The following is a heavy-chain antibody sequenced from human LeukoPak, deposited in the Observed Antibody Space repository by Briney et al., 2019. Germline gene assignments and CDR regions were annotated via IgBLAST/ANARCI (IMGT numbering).Heavy chain of an antibody. V-gene: IGHV6-1*01. CDR3: AREGATTLFDY. Sequence: SQTLSLTCAISGDSVSSNSVTWNWIRQSPSRGLEWLGRTYYRSKWSNDYAVSVKSRMTINPDTSKNQFSLQLNSVTPEDTAVYYCAREGATTLFDYWGQGTLVTVSS. CDR2: TYYRSKWSN. J-gene: IGHJ4*02. D-gene: IGHD1-26*01. CDR1: GDSVSSNSVT.